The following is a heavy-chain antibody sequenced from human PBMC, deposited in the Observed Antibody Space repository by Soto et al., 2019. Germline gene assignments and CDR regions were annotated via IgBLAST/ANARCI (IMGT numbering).Heavy chain of an antibody. Sequence: SETLSLTCAVSGGSISSGGYSWSWIRQPPGKGLEWIGYIYHSGSTYYNPSLKSRVTISVDRSKNQFSLKLSSATAADTAVYYCARVPGPWGQGTLVTVS. V-gene: IGHV4-30-2*01. J-gene: IGHJ5*02. CDR3: ARVPGP. CDR2: IYHSGST. CDR1: GGSISSGGYS.